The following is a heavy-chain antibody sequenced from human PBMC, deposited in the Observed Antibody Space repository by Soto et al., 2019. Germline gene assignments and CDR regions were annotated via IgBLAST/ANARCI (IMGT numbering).Heavy chain of an antibody. CDR1: GFTFSSYA. Sequence: EVPLLESGGGLVQPGGSLRLSCAASGFTFSSYAMNWVRQAPGKGLEWVSVISGSGGSTYYADSVKGRFTISRDNSTNTLYLQMSSLRAEDTAVYYCASRSSGWYFDYWGQGTLVTVSS. J-gene: IGHJ4*02. D-gene: IGHD6-19*01. V-gene: IGHV3-23*01. CDR2: ISGSGGST. CDR3: ASRSSGWYFDY.